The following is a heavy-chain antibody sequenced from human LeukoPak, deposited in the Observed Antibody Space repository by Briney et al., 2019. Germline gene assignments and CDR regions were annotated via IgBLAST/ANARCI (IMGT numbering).Heavy chain of an antibody. V-gene: IGHV4-34*01. D-gene: IGHD2-2*01. CDR1: GGSFSGYY. Sequence: PSETLSLTCAVYGGSFSGYYWSWIRQPPGEGVEWIGEINHSGSTNYNPSLKSRVTISVDTSKNQFSLKLSSVTAADTAVYYCARGSGIYCSSTSCLRYGMDVWGQGTTVTVSS. CDR2: INHSGST. J-gene: IGHJ6*02. CDR3: ARGSGIYCSSTSCLRYGMDV.